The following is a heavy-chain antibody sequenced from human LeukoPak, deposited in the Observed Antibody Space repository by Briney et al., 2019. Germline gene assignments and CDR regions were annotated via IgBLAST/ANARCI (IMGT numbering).Heavy chain of an antibody. CDR1: GGSISSSSYY. V-gene: IGHV4-39*01. Sequence: SETLSLTCTVSGGSISSSSYYWGWIRQPPGKGLEWIGSIYYSGSTYYNPSLKSRVSISVDTSKNQFSLKLSSVTAADTAVYYCARHGYYDSSGYHFDYWGQGTLVTVSS. CDR3: ARHGYYDSSGYHFDY. J-gene: IGHJ4*02. D-gene: IGHD3-22*01. CDR2: IYYSGST.